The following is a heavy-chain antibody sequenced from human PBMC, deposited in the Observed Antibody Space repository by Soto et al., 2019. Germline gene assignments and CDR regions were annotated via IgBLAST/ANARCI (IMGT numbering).Heavy chain of an antibody. Sequence: QVQLVQSGAEVKKPGSSVKVSCKASGGTFSSYTISWVRQAPGQGLEWMGRIIPILGIANYAQKFQGRVTITADKSTSTDYMEMSSLRYEDTAVYYCARGVVPAAMPYYYYYYMDVWGKGTTVTVSS. CDR3: ARGVVPAAMPYYYYYYMDV. J-gene: IGHJ6*03. CDR1: GGTFSSYT. CDR2: IIPILGIA. D-gene: IGHD2-2*01. V-gene: IGHV1-69*02.